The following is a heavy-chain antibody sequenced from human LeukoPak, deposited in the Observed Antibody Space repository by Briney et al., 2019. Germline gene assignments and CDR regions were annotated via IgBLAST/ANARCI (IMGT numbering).Heavy chain of an antibody. CDR1: GYTFTGYY. D-gene: IGHD2-2*01. CDR2: INPNSGGT. Sequence: SVKVSCKASGYTFTGYYMHWVRQAPGQGLEWMGWINPNSGGTNYAQKFQGRVTMTRDTSISTAYMELSRLRSDDTAVYYCARVLVPAGALWYYYYYMDVWGKGTTVTISS. J-gene: IGHJ6*03. CDR3: ARVLVPAGALWYYYYYMDV. V-gene: IGHV1-2*02.